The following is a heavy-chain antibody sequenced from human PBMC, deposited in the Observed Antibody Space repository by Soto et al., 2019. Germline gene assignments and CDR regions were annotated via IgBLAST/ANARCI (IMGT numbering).Heavy chain of an antibody. CDR1: SGSINGYY. Sequence: KSSETLSLTCTVSSGSINGYYWSWVRQPPGKGLEWIGHIYFTGSTNYSPSLKSRVTISVDTSKNQFSLNLSSVTAADTAVYYCARPYRSGWYGVFDFWGPGTMVTVSS. CDR2: IYFTGST. J-gene: IGHJ3*01. D-gene: IGHD6-19*01. V-gene: IGHV4-59*01. CDR3: ARPYRSGWYGVFDF.